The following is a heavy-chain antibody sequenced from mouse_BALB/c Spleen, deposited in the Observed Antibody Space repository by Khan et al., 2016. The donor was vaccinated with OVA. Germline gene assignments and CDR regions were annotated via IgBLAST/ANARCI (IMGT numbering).Heavy chain of an antibody. CDR3: AREEALYYFDY. CDR2: IYPGTDNT. D-gene: IGHD3-2*02. J-gene: IGHJ2*01. V-gene: IGHV1-76*01. CDR1: GYIFTSYW. Sequence: QVQLKQSGGELVRPGTSVKLSCKTSGYIFTSYWTHWVKQRSGQGLEWIARIYPGTDNTYYNENFKDKATLTADKSSSTVYLQLSSLKSEDSAVFFCAREEALYYFDYWSQGTTLTVSS.